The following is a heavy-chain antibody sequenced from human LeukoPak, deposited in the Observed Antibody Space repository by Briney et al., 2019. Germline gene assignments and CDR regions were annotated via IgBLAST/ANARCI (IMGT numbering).Heavy chain of an antibody. J-gene: IGHJ4*02. Sequence: ASVKVSCRASGYTFTGYHIHWVRQAPGQGLEWMGRINPYSGDTNFAQKFQGRVTMTRDTSITTAYMDLSSLTPDDTAVYFCARDQGSLTRSWYTGYWGQGTQVTVSS. CDR2: INPYSGDT. CDR1: GYTFTGYH. CDR3: ARDQGSLTRSWYTGY. V-gene: IGHV1-2*06. D-gene: IGHD6-13*01.